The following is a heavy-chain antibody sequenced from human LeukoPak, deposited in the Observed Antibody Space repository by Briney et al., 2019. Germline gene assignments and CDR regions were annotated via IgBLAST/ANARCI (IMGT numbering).Heavy chain of an antibody. V-gene: IGHV3-15*01. D-gene: IGHD2-2*01. CDR3: TTGYCSRTSCYYFDY. CDR1: GFSLSSYG. CDR2: IKSKTDGGTT. J-gene: IGHJ4*02. Sequence: PGGSLRLSCEASGFSLSSYGMSWVRQAPGKGLEGVGRIKSKTDGGTTDYAAPVKGRFTISRDDSKNTLYLQMNSLKTEDTAVYYCTTGYCSRTSCYYFDYWGQGTLVTVSS.